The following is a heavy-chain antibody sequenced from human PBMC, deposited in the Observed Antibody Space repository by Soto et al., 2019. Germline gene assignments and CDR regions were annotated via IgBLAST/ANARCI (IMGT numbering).Heavy chain of an antibody. D-gene: IGHD2-15*01. J-gene: IGHJ4*02. CDR3: ARTIGGIDAF. CDR1: GFNLRRYW. V-gene: IGHV3-7*01. Sequence: GVPLRLSCPASGFNLRRYWMHWVRQTPGKGLEWVANINQDETEIYYVASVKGRFTISRDSAQNSLHLQMNSLRAEDTALYFCARTIGGIDAFWGQGTLVTVSS. CDR2: INQDETEI.